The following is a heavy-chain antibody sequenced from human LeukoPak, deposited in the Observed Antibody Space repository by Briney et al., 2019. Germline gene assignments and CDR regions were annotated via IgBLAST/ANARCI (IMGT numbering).Heavy chain of an antibody. CDR2: IYYSGST. CDR1: GGSISSYY. D-gene: IGHD1-26*01. CDR3: ARGPSPFYSGSYLGFDP. J-gene: IGHJ5*02. V-gene: IGHV4-59*01. Sequence: PSETLSLTCTVSGGSISSYYWSWIRQPPGKGLEWIGYIYYSGSTNYNPSLKSRVTISVDTSKNQFSLKLSSVTAADTAVYYCARGPSPFYSGSYLGFDPWGQGTLVTVSS.